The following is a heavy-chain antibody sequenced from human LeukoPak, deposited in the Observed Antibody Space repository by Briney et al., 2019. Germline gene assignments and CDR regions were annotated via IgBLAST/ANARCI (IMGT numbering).Heavy chain of an antibody. D-gene: IGHD3-10*01. V-gene: IGHV3-48*01. J-gene: IGHJ4*02. Sequence: PGGSLRLSCAASGFTFSSYSMNWVRQAPGKGLEWVSYISSSRSTIYYADSVKGRFTISRDNAKNSLYLQMNSVRAEDTAVCYCARESDAQYYGSGSYYNSFYYWGQGTLVTVCS. CDR2: ISSSRSTI. CDR3: ARESDAQYYGSGSYYNSFYY. CDR1: GFTFSSYS.